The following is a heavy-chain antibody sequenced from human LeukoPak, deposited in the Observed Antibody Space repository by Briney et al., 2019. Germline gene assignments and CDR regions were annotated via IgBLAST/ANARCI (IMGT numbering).Heavy chain of an antibody. V-gene: IGHV4-59*08. J-gene: IGHJ3*02. CDR3: ASSTGRAFDI. Sequence: SETLSLTCTVSGASISSHCWSWIRQPPGKGLEWIGYIYYSGSTNYNPSLKSRVTISVDTSKNQFSLKLSSVTAADTAVYYCASSTGRAFDIWGQGTMVTVSS. CDR1: GASISSHC. CDR2: IYYSGST.